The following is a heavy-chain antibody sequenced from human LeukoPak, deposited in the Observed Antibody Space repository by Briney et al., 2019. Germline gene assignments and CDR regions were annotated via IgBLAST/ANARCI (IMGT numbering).Heavy chain of an antibody. CDR1: GGTFSSYA. V-gene: IGHV1-69*05. J-gene: IGHJ6*02. D-gene: IGHD5-18*01. CDR2: IIPIFGTA. Sequence: SVKVSCKASGGTFSSYAISWVRQAPRQGLEWMGGIIPIFGTANYAQKFQGRVTITTDESTSTAYMELSSLRSEDTAVYYCASSLIQLWLYYYYGMDVWGQGTTVTVSS. CDR3: ASSLIQLWLYYYYGMDV.